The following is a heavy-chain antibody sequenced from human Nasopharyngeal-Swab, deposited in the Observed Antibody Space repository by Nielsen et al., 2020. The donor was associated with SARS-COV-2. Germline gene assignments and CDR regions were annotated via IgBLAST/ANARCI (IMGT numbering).Heavy chain of an antibody. D-gene: IGHD6-13*01. CDR2: IYWDDDK. CDR3: AHMSEQQLVPEWFDP. V-gene: IGHV2-5*02. Sequence: SGPTLLQPTQTLTLTCTFSGFSLSTSGVGVGWIRQPPGKALEWLALIYWDDDKRYSPSLKSRLTITKDTSKNQVVLTMTNMDPVDTATYYCAHMSEQQLVPEWFDPWGQGTLVTVSS. CDR1: GFSLSTSGVG. J-gene: IGHJ5*02.